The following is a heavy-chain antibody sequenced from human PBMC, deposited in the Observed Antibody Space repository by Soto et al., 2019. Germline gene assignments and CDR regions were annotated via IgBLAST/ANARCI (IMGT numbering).Heavy chain of an antibody. V-gene: IGHV3-66*04. Sequence: GGSLRLSCAASGFTVSSKYMSWVRQAPGKGLEWVSLIQSGGPTYYADSVKGRFTISRDTSENTVHLQMDSLRAEDTAVYYCARQRGLRGYSGYEYNWFDPWGQGTLVTVSS. D-gene: IGHD5-12*01. CDR3: ARQRGLRGYSGYEYNWFDP. CDR1: GFTVSSKY. CDR2: IQSGGPT. J-gene: IGHJ5*02.